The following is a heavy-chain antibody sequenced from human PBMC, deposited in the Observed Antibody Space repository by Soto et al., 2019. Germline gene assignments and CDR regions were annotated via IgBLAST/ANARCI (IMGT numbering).Heavy chain of an antibody. D-gene: IGHD3-10*01. CDR3: ARDHVVRGVIFHNLYYYYGMDV. V-gene: IGHV1-18*04. CDR1: GYTFTSYG. J-gene: IGHJ6*02. CDR2: ISAYNGNT. Sequence: ASVKVSCKASGYTFTSYGISWVRQAPGQGLEGMGWISAYNGNTNYAQKLQGRVTMTTDTSTSTAYMELRSLRSDDTAVYYCARDHVVRGVIFHNLYYYYGMDVWGQGTTVTVSS.